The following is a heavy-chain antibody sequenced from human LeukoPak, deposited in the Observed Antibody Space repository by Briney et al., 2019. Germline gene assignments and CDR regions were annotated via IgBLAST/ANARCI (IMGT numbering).Heavy chain of an antibody. V-gene: IGHV4-4*07. Sequence: PSETLSLTCTVSGGSISSYYWSWIRQPAGKGLEWIGRIYTSGSTNYNPSVKSRVTMSVDTSKNQFSLKLSSVTAADTAVYYCARDQGAVASNWFDPWGQGTLVTVSS. J-gene: IGHJ5*02. D-gene: IGHD6-19*01. CDR1: GGSISSYY. CDR3: ARDQGAVASNWFDP. CDR2: IYTSGST.